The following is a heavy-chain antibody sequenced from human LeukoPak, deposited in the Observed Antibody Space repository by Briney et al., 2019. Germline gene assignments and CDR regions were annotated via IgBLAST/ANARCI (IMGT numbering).Heavy chain of an antibody. V-gene: IGHV4-31*11. D-gene: IGHD5-24*01. Sequence: SETLSLTCAVSGGSISSGGYYWSWIRQHPGKGLEWIGYIYYSGSTYYNPSLKSRVTISVDTSKNQFSLKLSSVTAADTAVYYCASDKRAGYFDYWGQGTLVTVSS. CDR2: IYYSGST. J-gene: IGHJ4*02. CDR3: ASDKRAGYFDY. CDR1: GGSISSGGYY.